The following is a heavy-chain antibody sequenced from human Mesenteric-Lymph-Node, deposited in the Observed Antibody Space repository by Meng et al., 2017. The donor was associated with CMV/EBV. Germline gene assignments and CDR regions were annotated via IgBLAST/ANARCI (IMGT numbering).Heavy chain of an antibody. J-gene: IGHJ4*02. D-gene: IGHD3-22*01. V-gene: IGHV1-8*01. CDR1: GYTFTNYD. CDR3: ARDSDYYDSSDPTLDN. Sequence: ASVKVSCKASGYTFTNYDINWVRQATGQGLEWMGWMNPSTGNTGFAEKFQGRVTMTRNLSISSAYMELSNPRSEDTAVYYCARDSDYYDSSDPTLDNWGQGTLVTVSS. CDR2: MNPSTGNT.